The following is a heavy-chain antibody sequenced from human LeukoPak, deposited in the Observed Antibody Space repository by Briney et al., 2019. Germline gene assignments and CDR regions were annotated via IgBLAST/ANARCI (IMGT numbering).Heavy chain of an antibody. CDR3: ARGDDSSSWYLEAFDI. J-gene: IGHJ3*02. CDR2: INTNTGNP. CDR1: GYTFTSYA. Sequence: GASVKVSCKASGYTFTSYAMNWVRQAPGQGLEWMGWINTNTGNPTYAQGFTGRFVFSLDTSVSTAYLQISSLKAEDTAVYYCARGDDSSSWYLEAFDIWGQGTMVTVSS. D-gene: IGHD6-13*01. V-gene: IGHV7-4-1*02.